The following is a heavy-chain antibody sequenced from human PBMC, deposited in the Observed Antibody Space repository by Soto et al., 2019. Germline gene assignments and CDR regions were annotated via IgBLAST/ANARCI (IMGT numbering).Heavy chain of an antibody. V-gene: IGHV3-21*06. CDR1: GFTFTSYT. CDR3: ARDRVYATGPLDF. CDR2: ISSSSDYI. D-gene: IGHD6-13*01. J-gene: IGHJ4*02. Sequence: GGSLRLSCAASGFTFTSYTMNWVRQAPGKGLEWVSSISSSSDYIYYADSMKGRVTISRDNAKNSLFLDMNSLTGEDTAVYSCARDRVYATGPLDFCGQGTLVTVSS.